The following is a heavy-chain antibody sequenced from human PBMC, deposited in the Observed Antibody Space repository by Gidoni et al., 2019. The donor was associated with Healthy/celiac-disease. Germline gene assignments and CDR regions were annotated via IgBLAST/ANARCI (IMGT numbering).Heavy chain of an antibody. J-gene: IGHJ2*01. CDR3: ARHYGGHRWGYFDL. CDR1: GFTVSSNY. D-gene: IGHD4-17*01. V-gene: IGHV3-53*02. CDR2: IYSGGST. Sequence: EVQLVETGGGLSQPGGSLSLSCAASGFTVSSNYMSCVRQAPGKGLEWVPVIYSGGSTYYADSVKGRFTISRDHSKNPLYLQINSLRAEDTPVYYCARHYGGHRWGYFDLWGRGTLVTVSS.